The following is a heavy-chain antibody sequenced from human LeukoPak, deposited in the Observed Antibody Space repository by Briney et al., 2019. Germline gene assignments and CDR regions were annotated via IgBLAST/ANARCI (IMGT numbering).Heavy chain of an antibody. CDR2: INQDGSET. CDR3: ATDRKVGAGVPRFDY. J-gene: IGHJ4*02. CDR1: GFPFTNYW. D-gene: IGHD1-26*01. V-gene: IGHV3-7*01. Sequence: GGSLRPSCAASGFPFTNYWMIWVRQAPGKRPEWVGNINQDGSETNYVDSVKGRFSMSRDNAKTSLYPQMNSLRAEDTAVYYCATDRKVGAGVPRFDYWGQGALVTVPS.